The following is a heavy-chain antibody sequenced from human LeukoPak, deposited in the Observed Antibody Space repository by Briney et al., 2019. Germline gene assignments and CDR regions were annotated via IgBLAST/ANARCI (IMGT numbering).Heavy chain of an antibody. D-gene: IGHD1-26*01. CDR2: ISGSGVNS. CDR3: ARERGIVGADYDY. Sequence: HPGGSLRLSCAASGFTFSSFAMSWVRQAPGKGLQWVSSISGSGVNSYYADSVKGRFTISRDNSKNTLYLQMDSLRAEDTAVYYCARERGIVGADYDYWGQGTLVTVSS. V-gene: IGHV3-23*01. J-gene: IGHJ4*02. CDR1: GFTFSSFA.